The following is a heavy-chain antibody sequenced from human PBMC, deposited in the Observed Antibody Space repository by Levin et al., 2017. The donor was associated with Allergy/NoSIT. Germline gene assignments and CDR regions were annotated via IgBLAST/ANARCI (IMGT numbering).Heavy chain of an antibody. CDR1: GFTFSSYC. J-gene: IGHJ5*02. CDR3: ARDLGSSSWWGWFDP. D-gene: IGHD6-19*01. CDR2: IKEAGSEK. V-gene: IGHV3-7*04. Sequence: TGGSLRLSCAASGFTFSSYCMSWVRQAPGKGLEWVANIKEAGSEKKYVDSVKGRFTISRDNAKSSLYLQMNSLRAEDTAVYYCARDLGSSSWWGWFDPWGQGTLVTVSS.